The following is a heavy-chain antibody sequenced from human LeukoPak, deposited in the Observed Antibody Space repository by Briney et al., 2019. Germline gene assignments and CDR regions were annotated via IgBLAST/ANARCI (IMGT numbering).Heavy chain of an antibody. J-gene: IGHJ4*02. CDR1: GFTFSSYS. Sequence: GSLRLSCAASGFTFSSYSMNCVRQAPGEGLEWVSSIGSSSSYIYYADSVKGRFTISRDNAKNSLYLQMNSLRAEDTAVYYCASSGYYYDYWGQGTLVTVSS. D-gene: IGHD3-22*01. CDR2: IGSSSSYI. V-gene: IGHV3-21*01. CDR3: ASSGYYYDY.